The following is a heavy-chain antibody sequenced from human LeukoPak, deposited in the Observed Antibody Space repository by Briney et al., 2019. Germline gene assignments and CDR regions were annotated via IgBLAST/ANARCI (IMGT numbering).Heavy chain of an antibody. J-gene: IGHJ4*02. CDR1: GFTFSIYT. V-gene: IGHV3-48*01. D-gene: IGHD4-17*01. Sequence: GGSLRLSCAASGFTFSIYTMNWVRQAPGKGLEWVSYISGSSTTIYYADSVKGRFTISRDNAKNSLYLQMNSLRAEDTAVYYCARGAYGDYYFAYWGQGTLVTVSS. CDR3: ARGAYGDYYFAY. CDR2: ISGSSTTI.